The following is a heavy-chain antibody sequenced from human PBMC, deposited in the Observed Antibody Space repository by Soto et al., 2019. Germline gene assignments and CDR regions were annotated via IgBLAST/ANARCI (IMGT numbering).Heavy chain of an antibody. CDR1: GFSFSSYA. Sequence: EVQLLESGGGLVPPGGSLRLSCAASGFSFSSYAMTWARRAPGKGLEWVSAIGGSGITYYADSVKGRITISRDNSRNTVYLQMNSLRAEDTAVYYCAKGEAVAGTEFDYWGQGTLVTVSS. J-gene: IGHJ4*02. CDR3: AKGEAVAGTEFDY. CDR2: IGGSGIT. V-gene: IGHV3-23*01. D-gene: IGHD6-13*01.